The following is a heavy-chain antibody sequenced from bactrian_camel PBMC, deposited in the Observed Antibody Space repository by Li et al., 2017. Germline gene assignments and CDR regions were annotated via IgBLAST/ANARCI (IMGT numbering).Heavy chain of an antibody. D-gene: IGHD3*01. CDR1: RYTDSRFP. V-gene: IGHV3S42*01. J-gene: IGHJ4*01. CDR2: IDGVGRS. Sequence: VQLVESGGGSVQAGGSLRLSCVVSRYTDSRFPMAWFRQAPEKEREGVAHIDGVGRSTYADSVKGRFTISQDKAKNTLYLQMNNLRPEDTAMYYCAADTSAGCYGGIERLSAHIGQGTQVTVS.